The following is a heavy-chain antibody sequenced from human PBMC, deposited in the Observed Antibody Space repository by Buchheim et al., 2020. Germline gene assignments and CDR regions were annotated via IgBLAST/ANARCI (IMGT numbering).Heavy chain of an antibody. CDR2: IYYSGST. CDR3: ARGRIVVVPAATVRYYYYGMDV. Sequence: QVQLQESGPGLVKPSQTLSLTCTVSGGSISSGDYYWSWIRQPPGKGLEWIGYIYYSGSTYYNPSLKSRVTISVDTSKNQFSLKLSSVTAADTAVYYCARGRIVVVPAATVRYYYYGMDVWGQGTT. D-gene: IGHD2-2*01. CDR1: GGSISSGDYY. V-gene: IGHV4-30-4*01. J-gene: IGHJ6*02.